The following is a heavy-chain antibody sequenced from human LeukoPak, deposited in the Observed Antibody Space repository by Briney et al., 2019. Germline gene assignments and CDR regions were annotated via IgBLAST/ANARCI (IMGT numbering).Heavy chain of an antibody. V-gene: IGHV3-30*01. J-gene: IGHJ6*03. CDR3: ARDYSFYDYYMDV. Sequence: GGSLRLSCAASGFTLSTYAMHWVRQAPGKGLERVAVISYDGSNKYYADSVKGRFTISRDNSKKTLYLQMNSLRTEDTAVYYCARDYSFYDYYMDVWGKGTTVTVSS. D-gene: IGHD4-11*01. CDR2: ISYDGSNK. CDR1: GFTLSTYA.